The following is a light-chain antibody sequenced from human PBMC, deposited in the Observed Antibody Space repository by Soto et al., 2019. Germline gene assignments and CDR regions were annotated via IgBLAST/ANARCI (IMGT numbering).Light chain of an antibody. J-gene: IGKJ4*01. CDR3: QQRVSWPLT. CDR1: QSVGRF. CDR2: DAS. V-gene: IGKV3-11*01. Sequence: EVVLTQSPATLSLSPGERATLSCRASQSVGRFLAWYQQKPGQAPRLLIYDASNRATGIPARFSGSGSGTDFTLTISSLEPEDFAVYFCQQRVSWPLTFGGGTKVEIK.